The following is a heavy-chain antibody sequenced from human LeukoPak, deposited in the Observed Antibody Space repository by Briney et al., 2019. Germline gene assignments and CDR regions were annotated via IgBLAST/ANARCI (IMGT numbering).Heavy chain of an antibody. V-gene: IGHV1-2*02. D-gene: IGHD5-24*01. J-gene: IGHJ5*02. CDR3: ARDQMGHNWFDP. CDR1: GYTFTGYY. CDR2: INPNSGGT. Sequence: ASVKVSCKASGYTFTGYYMHWVRQAPGHGLEWMGWINPNSGGTNYAQKFQGRVTMTRDTSISTAYMELSRLRSDDTAVYYCARDQMGHNWFDPWGQGTLVTVSS.